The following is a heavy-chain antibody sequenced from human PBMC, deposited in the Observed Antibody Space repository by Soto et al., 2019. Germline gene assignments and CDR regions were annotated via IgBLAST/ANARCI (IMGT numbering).Heavy chain of an antibody. CDR2: INPSGGST. CDR1: GYTFTSYY. CDR3: ARDRRRGYSYGYGYFDY. D-gene: IGHD5-18*01. J-gene: IGHJ4*02. Sequence: ASVKVSCKASGYTFTSYYMYWVRQSPGQGLEWMGIINPSGGSTSYAQKFQGRVTMTRDTPTSTVYMELSRLRSEDTAVYYCARDRRRGYSYGYGYFDYWGREPWSPSPQ. V-gene: IGHV1-46*01.